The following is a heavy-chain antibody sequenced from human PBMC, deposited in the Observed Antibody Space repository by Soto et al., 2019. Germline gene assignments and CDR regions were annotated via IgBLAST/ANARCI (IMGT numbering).Heavy chain of an antibody. D-gene: IGHD2-2*01. V-gene: IGHV1-24*01. Sequence: ASVKLSCKVSGYTLTELSMHWVRQAPGKGLEWMGGFDPEDGETIYAQKFQGRVTMTEDTSTDTAYMELSSLRSEDTAVYYCATDSDCSSTSCYVSVGFVLCGRRTMVTVSS. CDR3: ATDSDCSSTSCYVSVGFVL. CDR2: FDPEDGET. CDR1: GYTLTELS. J-gene: IGHJ3*01.